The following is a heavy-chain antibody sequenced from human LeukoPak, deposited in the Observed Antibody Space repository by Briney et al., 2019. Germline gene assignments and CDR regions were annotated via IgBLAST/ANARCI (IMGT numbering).Heavy chain of an antibody. CDR1: GFTFSSYW. V-gene: IGHV3-7*01. J-gene: IGHJ5*02. CDR3: ARGGGYHGWIDP. Sequence: PGGSLRLSCAASGFTFSSYWMSWVRQAPGKGLEWVANIKEDGSEKYYVDSVKGRFTISRDNAKNSLYPQMNSLRAENTAVYYCARGGGYHGWIDPWGQGTLVTVSS. CDR2: IKEDGSEK. D-gene: IGHD1-26*01.